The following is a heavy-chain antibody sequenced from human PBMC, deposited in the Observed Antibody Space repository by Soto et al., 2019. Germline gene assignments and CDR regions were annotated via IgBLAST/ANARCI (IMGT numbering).Heavy chain of an antibody. V-gene: IGHV1-46*01. CDR3: ASDSGYSSILEYYGMDV. CDR1: GYTFTSYY. Sequence: ASGKVSCKASGYTFTSYYMHWVRQAPGQGLEWMGIINPSGGSTSYAQKFRGRVTMTRDTSTSTVYMELSSLRSEDTAVYYCASDSGYSSILEYYGMDVWGQGTTVTVSS. CDR2: INPSGGST. D-gene: IGHD6-13*01. J-gene: IGHJ6*02.